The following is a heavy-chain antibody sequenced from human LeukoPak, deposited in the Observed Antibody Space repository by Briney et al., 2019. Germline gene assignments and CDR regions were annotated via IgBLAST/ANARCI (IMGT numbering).Heavy chain of an antibody. Sequence: PGGSLRLSCAASGFTFSSYAMSWVRQAPGKGLEWVSAISGSGGSTYYADSVKGQSTISRDNSKNTLYLQMNSLRAEDTAVYYCAKDLEPQWLEGSGLFDPWGQGTLVTVSS. V-gene: IGHV3-23*01. CDR1: GFTFSSYA. CDR3: AKDLEPQWLEGSGLFDP. J-gene: IGHJ5*02. D-gene: IGHD6-19*01. CDR2: ISGSGGST.